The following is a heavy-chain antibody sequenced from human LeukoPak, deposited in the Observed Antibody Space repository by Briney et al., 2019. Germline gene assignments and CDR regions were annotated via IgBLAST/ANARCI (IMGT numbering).Heavy chain of an antibody. V-gene: IGHV1-8*02. CDR1: GHTFTGYY. CDR3: ARLSSHYGDYKVDP. J-gene: IGHJ5*02. CDR2: MNPHSGNT. D-gene: IGHD4-17*01. Sequence: ASVKVSCKASGHTFTGYYMHWVRQASGQGLEWMGWMNPHSGNTGYAQNFQGRVTMTRNTSISTAYMELRSLRSEDTAVYYCARLSSHYGDYKVDPWGQGTLVTVSS.